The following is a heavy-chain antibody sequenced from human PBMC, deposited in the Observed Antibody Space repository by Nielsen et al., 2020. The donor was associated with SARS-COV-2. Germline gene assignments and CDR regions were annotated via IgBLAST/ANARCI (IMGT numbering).Heavy chain of an antibody. Sequence: SETLSLTCTVSGDSISSSSYYWGWIRQPPGKGLEWIGSIYYSGSTYYNPSLKSRVTISVDTSKNQFSLKLSSVTAADTAVYYCASQGFIAAAEYYYYGMDVWGQGTTVTVSS. V-gene: IGHV4-39*01. D-gene: IGHD6-13*01. J-gene: IGHJ6*02. CDR3: ASQGFIAAAEYYYYGMDV. CDR2: IYYSGST. CDR1: GDSISSSSYY.